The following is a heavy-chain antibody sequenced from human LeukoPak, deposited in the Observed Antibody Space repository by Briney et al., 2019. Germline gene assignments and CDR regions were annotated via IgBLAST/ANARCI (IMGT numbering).Heavy chain of an antibody. Sequence: GGSLRLSCAASGFTFSSYGMHWVRQAPGKGLEGVALLRSDGSNKYYADSVKGRFTISRDNSKNTLYLQMSSLRAEDTAVYYCAKGAQYYGSGSHRRGHYFDSWGQGTLVTVSS. CDR2: LRSDGSNK. CDR1: GFTFSSYG. J-gene: IGHJ4*02. D-gene: IGHD3-10*01. V-gene: IGHV3-30*02. CDR3: AKGAQYYGSGSHRRGHYFDS.